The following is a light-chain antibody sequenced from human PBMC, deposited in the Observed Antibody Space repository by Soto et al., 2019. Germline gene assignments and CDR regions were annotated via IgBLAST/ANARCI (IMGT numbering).Light chain of an antibody. V-gene: IGKV3D-15*03. CDR1: QSLSSSH. CDR2: GAS. CDR3: QEYNDWRPIT. Sequence: IVLPQYTSTLTFSPGERATLSCRAIQSLSSSHLAWYQQKPGQAPRLLIYGASSRATGIPDRFSGSGSGTEFTLTITILQSEDFAVYYCQEYNDWRPITFGGGTKVDIK. J-gene: IGKJ4*01.